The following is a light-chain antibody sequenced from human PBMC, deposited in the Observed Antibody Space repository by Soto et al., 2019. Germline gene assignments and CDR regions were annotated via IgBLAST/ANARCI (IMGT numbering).Light chain of an antibody. CDR3: PQYNNWPLT. V-gene: IGKV3-15*01. Sequence: EIVMTQSPATLSVSPGERATLSCRASQSVSSNLAWYQQKPGQAPRLLIYGASTRATGIPARFSGSGSGTEFTLTISSLQSEDFAVYYYPQYNNWPLTFGPGTKVDIK. CDR1: QSVSSN. J-gene: IGKJ3*01. CDR2: GAS.